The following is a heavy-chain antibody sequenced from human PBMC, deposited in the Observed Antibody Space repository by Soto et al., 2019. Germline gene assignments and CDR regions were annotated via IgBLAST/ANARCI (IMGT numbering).Heavy chain of an antibody. J-gene: IGHJ6*02. CDR1: GFTFSSYS. CDR2: ISSSSSTI. Sequence: LRLSCAASGFTFSSYSMNWVRQAPGKGLEWVSYISSSSSTIYYADSVKGRFTISRDNAKNSLYLQMNSLRDEDTAVYYCARGLIITIFGVVIISHDQNSGMDVWGQGTKVTVSS. V-gene: IGHV3-48*02. D-gene: IGHD3-3*01. CDR3: ARGLIITIFGVVIISHDQNSGMDV.